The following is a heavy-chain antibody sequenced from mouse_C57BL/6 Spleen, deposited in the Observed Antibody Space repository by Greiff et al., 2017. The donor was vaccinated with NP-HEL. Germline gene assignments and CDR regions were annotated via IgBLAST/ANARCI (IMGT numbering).Heavy chain of an antibody. V-gene: IGHV3-6*01. CDR2: ISYDGSN. J-gene: IGHJ3*01. CDR1: GYSITSGYY. CDR3: ARGPPFAY. Sequence: EVQLQQSGPGLVKPSQSLSLTCSVTGYSITSGYYWNWIRQFPGNKLEWMGYISYDGSNNYNPSLKNRISITRDTSKNQFFLKLNSLTTEDTATYYCARGPPFAYWGQGTLVTVSA.